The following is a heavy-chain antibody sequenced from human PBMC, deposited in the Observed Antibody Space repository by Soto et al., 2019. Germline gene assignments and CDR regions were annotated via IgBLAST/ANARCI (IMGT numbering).Heavy chain of an antibody. Sequence: GGSLRLPWAASAFTFRTYRLNLVRQAPGKGMDWISYISASTTSIYYADSVQGRFTISRDNAKNSLFLRMNSLRAEDSAVYYCAKGRGKNGIYSGSDVYDNWGQRT. V-gene: IGHV3-48*01. D-gene: IGHD5-12*01. J-gene: IGHJ4*02. CDR1: AFTFRTYR. CDR2: ISASTTSI. CDR3: AKGRGKNGIYSGSDVYDN.